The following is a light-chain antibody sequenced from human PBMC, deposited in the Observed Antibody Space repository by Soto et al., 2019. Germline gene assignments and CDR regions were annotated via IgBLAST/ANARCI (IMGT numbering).Light chain of an antibody. Sequence: EIVITQSPATLSVSPGERATLSCRASQSVSSNLAWYQQQPGQAPRLLIYGASTRATGIPARFSASGSATEFTLTISSLQSEDSAVYYCQQYNKWPWTFGQGTKVDVK. CDR1: QSVSSN. CDR3: QQYNKWPWT. J-gene: IGKJ1*01. CDR2: GAS. V-gene: IGKV3-15*01.